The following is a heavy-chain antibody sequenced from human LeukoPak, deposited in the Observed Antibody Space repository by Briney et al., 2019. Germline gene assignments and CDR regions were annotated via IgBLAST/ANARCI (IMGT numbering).Heavy chain of an antibody. CDR1: GGSFSTFY. D-gene: IGHD1-26*01. V-gene: IGHV4-34*01. CDR3: VVEEDQSGSQPNNFEY. J-gene: IGHJ4*02. Sequence: SETLSLTCAVDGGSFSTFYWGWVRQPPGKGLEWIGEINQSASTNYNPSLKSRVTISVNRSKTQFSLEMTSVTAADTAVYYCVVEEDQSGSQPNNFEYWGQGTLVTVSS. CDR2: INQSAST.